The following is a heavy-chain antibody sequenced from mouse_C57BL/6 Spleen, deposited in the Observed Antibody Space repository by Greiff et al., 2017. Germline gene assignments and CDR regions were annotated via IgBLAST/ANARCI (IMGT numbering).Heavy chain of an antibody. CDR3: ARDPYDYDGGCAY. V-gene: IGHV3-6*01. J-gene: IGHJ3*01. CDR2: ISYDGSN. CDR1: GYSITSGYY. Sequence: ESGPGLVKPSQSLSLTCSVTGYSITSGYYWNWIRQFPGNKLVWMGYISYDGSNNYNPSLKNRIAITRDTSKNQFFMKVNSVTTEDTATYYCARDPYDYDGGCAYWGQGTLVTVSA. D-gene: IGHD2-4*01.